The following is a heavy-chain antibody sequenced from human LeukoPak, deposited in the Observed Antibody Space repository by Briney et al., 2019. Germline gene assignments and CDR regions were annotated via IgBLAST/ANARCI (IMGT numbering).Heavy chain of an antibody. CDR1: GGTFSSYA. Sequence: ASVKVSCKASGGTFSSYAISCVRQAPGQGLEWMGGIIPIFGTANYAQKFQGRVTITADESTSTAYMELSSLRSEDTAVYYCARGPVAGTLSSYYYGMDVWGQGTTVTVSS. V-gene: IGHV1-69*13. D-gene: IGHD6-19*01. J-gene: IGHJ6*02. CDR2: IIPIFGTA. CDR3: ARGPVAGTLSSYYYGMDV.